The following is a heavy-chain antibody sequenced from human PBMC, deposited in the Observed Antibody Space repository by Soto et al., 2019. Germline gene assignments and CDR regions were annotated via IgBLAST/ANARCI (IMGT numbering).Heavy chain of an antibody. J-gene: IGHJ3*02. CDR3: ARGLPVMYACDI. Sequence: GGSSQIDYWTWIRQSPGKGLDWIAYTPHTGTTDYNPSLMSRVNISLDTSKKQFSLKLSFVTAADTAVYYCARGLPVMYACDIWGQGTKVTVSP. D-gene: IGHD2-21*01. CDR1: GGSSQIDY. CDR2: TPHTGTT. V-gene: IGHV4-59*01.